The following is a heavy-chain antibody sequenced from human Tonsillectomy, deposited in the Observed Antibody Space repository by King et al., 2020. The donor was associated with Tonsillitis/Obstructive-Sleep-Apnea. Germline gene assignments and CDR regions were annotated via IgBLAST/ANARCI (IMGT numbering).Heavy chain of an antibody. Sequence: VQLVESGGGLVQPGGSLRLSCAASGFTFSSYSRNWVRQAPGKGLEWFSYIISSSITISYADSVKGRFTITRDNAKNSLYLQRNSLRDEDTAVYYCARGPLYCSSTSCYLNWFDPWGQGTLVTVSS. CDR1: GFTFSSYS. J-gene: IGHJ5*02. D-gene: IGHD2-2*01. V-gene: IGHV3-48*02. CDR3: ARGPLYCSSTSCYLNWFDP. CDR2: IISSSITI.